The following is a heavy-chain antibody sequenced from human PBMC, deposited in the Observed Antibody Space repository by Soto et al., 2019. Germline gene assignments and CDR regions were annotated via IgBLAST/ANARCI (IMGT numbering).Heavy chain of an antibody. V-gene: IGHV4-34*01. D-gene: IGHD3-3*01. CDR1: GGSFSGYY. Sequence: VQLRQWGAGLLKPSETLSLTCAVYGGSFSGYYWSWIRQPPGKGLEWIGEINHSGSTNYNPSLKSRVTISVDTSKNQFSLKLSSVTAADTAVYYCARGLYDFWSGYYNWFDPWGQGTLVTVSS. J-gene: IGHJ5*02. CDR3: ARGLYDFWSGYYNWFDP. CDR2: INHSGST.